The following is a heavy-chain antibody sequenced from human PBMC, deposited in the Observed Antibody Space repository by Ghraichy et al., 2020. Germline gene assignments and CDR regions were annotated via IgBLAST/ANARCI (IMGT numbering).Heavy chain of an antibody. CDR1: GGSFSGYY. D-gene: IGHD1-26*01. CDR2: INHSGST. J-gene: IGHJ4*02. CDR3: ARGPLRSGSYLTY. V-gene: IGHV4-34*01. Sequence: GSLRLSCAVYGGSFSGYYWSWIRQPPGKGLEWIGEINHSGSTNYNPSLKSRVTISVDTSKNQFSLKLSSVTAADTAVYYCARGPLRSGSYLTYWGQGTLVTVSS.